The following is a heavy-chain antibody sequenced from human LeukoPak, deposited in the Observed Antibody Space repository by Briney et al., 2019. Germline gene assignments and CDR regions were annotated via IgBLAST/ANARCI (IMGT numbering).Heavy chain of an antibody. CDR2: INHSGST. CDR3: ARAHYGGNSGFLFDAFDI. D-gene: IGHD4-23*01. V-gene: IGHV4-34*01. J-gene: IGHJ3*02. Sequence: SETLSLTCTVSGGSISSYYWSWIRQPPGKGLEWIGEINHSGSTNYNPSLKSRVTISVDTSKNQFSLKLSSVTAADTAVYYCARAHYGGNSGFLFDAFDIWGQGTMITVSS. CDR1: GGSISSYY.